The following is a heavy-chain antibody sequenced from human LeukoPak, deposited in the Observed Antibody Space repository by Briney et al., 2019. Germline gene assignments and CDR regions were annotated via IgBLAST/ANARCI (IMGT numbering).Heavy chain of an antibody. CDR2: ISYDGSNK. Sequence: GGSLRLSCTVSGFTVSSDSMSWVRQAPGKGLEWVAVISYDGSNKYYADSVKGRFTISRDNSKNTLYLQMNSLRAEDTAVYYCAKVFGFYGDYQPGYFDYWGQGPLVTFS. CDR3: AKVFGFYGDYQPGYFDY. J-gene: IGHJ4*02. D-gene: IGHD4-17*01. V-gene: IGHV3-30*18. CDR1: GFTVSSDS.